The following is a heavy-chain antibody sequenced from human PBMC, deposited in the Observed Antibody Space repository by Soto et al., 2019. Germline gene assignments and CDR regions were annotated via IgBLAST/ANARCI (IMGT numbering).Heavy chain of an antibody. CDR2: INPSGGST. CDR3: ARFTSYDFCSGPTTYGMDV. V-gene: IGHV1-46*01. Sequence: ASVKVSCKASGYTFISYYMHWVRQAPGQGLEWMGVINPSGGSTSYAQKFQGRVTMTRDTSTRTVYMELRSLSYADTAVYYCARFTSYDFCSGPTTYGMDVWGQGTTVTVSS. CDR1: GYTFISYY. J-gene: IGHJ6*02. D-gene: IGHD3-3*01.